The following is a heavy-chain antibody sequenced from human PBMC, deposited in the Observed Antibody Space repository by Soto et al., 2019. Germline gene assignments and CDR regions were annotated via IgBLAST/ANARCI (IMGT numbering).Heavy chain of an antibody. CDR2: IYHSGST. V-gene: IGHV4-38-2*01. D-gene: IGHD1-7*01. J-gene: IGHJ6*02. Sequence: SETLSLTCAVSGYSISGGYYWGWIRQPPGKGLEWIGSIYHSGSTYYNPSLKSRVTISVDTSKNQFSLKLSSVTAADTAVYYCARNNWNYGYYYYGMDVWGQGTTVTVSS. CDR1: GYSISGGYY. CDR3: ARNNWNYGYYYYGMDV.